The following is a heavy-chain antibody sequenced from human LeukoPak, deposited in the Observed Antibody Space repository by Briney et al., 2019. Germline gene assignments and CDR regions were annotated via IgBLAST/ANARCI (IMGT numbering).Heavy chain of an antibody. V-gene: IGHV1-69*05. Sequence: SVRVSCKACGGTFSSYAISWVRQAPGQGLEWMGGIIPIFGTANYAQKFQGRVTITTDESTSTAYMELSSLRSEDTAVYYCARLNELDPWGQGTLVTVSS. CDR2: IIPIFGTA. CDR3: ARLNELDP. J-gene: IGHJ5*02. CDR1: GGTFSSYA.